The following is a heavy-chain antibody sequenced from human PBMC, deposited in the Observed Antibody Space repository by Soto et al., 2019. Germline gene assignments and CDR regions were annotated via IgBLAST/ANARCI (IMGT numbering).Heavy chain of an antibody. CDR2: IYSCGSP. CDR3: ASYSGEMATTTS. V-gene: IGHV4-30-4*01. CDR1: GGPISSGDYY. J-gene: IGHJ5*01. Sequence: PSETVSLTCTVSGGPISSGDYYWRWIRQPPGKGLGWMGYIYSCGSPCYNPSLKSRVTISVETSKNQFSVKLSSVTGAYTAVYYCASYSGEMATTTSWGHGTLGTVSS. D-gene: IGHD1-1*01.